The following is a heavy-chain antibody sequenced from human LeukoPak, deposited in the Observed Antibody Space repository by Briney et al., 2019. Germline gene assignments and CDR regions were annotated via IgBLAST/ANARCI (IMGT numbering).Heavy chain of an antibody. CDR1: GGTFSSYA. D-gene: IGHD2-15*01. J-gene: IGHJ4*02. CDR2: IIPIFGTA. V-gene: IGHV1-69*01. Sequence: SVKVSCKASGGTFSSYAISWVRQAPGQGLEWMGGIIPIFGTANYAQKFQGRVTITADESTSTAYMELSSLRSEDTAVYYCARVESCSGGSCFSDLDYWGQGTLVTVSS. CDR3: ARVESCSGGSCFSDLDY.